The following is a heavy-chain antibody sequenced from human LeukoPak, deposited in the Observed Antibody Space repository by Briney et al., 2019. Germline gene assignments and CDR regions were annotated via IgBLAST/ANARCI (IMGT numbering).Heavy chain of an antibody. D-gene: IGHD6-19*01. Sequence: GGSLRLSCAASGFAFSSYAMHWVRQAPGKGLEWVAVISYDGSNKYYADSVKGRFTISRDNSKNTLYLQMNSLRAEDTAVYYCAKDQFSSGLNWFDPWGQGTLVTVSS. CDR3: AKDQFSSGLNWFDP. J-gene: IGHJ5*02. CDR1: GFAFSSYA. CDR2: ISYDGSNK. V-gene: IGHV3-30-3*01.